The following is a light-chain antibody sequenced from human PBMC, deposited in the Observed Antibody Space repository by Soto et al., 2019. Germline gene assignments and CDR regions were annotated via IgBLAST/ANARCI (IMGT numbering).Light chain of an antibody. Sequence: EFVLTQSPGTLSLSPGERATLSCRASQTVRNNYLAWYQQKPGQAPRLLIYDASSRATGIPDRFSGGGSGTEFTLTISSLQPDDFATYYCQQYNSYSPLTFGGGTKVDIK. J-gene: IGKJ4*01. CDR1: QTVRNNY. V-gene: IGKV3-20*01. CDR3: QQYNSYSPLT. CDR2: DAS.